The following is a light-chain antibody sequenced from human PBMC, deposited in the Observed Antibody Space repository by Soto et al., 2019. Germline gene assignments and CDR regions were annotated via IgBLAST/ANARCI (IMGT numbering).Light chain of an antibody. Sequence: EIVLTQSPATLSLSPGERATLSCGASQSVSSIYLAWYQQKPGLAPRLLIYDASNRATGIPDRFSGSGSGTDFTLTISRLEPEDSAVYYCQQYGSSRTFGQGTKVDIK. CDR1: QSVSSIY. CDR3: QQYGSSRT. J-gene: IGKJ1*01. V-gene: IGKV3D-20*01. CDR2: DAS.